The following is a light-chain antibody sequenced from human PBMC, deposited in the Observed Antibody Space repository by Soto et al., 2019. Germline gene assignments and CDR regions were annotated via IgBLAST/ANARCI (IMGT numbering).Light chain of an antibody. Sequence: QSVLTQAPSASGTPGQRVTISCSGSTSNIGSNYVYWYQQLPGTAPKLLIYMNDQRPSWVRDRFSGSKSGTSASLAISGLRSEDDGDYYCASWDDGLRVSLIFGGGTKLTVL. V-gene: IGLV1-47*01. CDR1: TSNIGSNY. CDR3: ASWDDGLRVSLI. CDR2: MND. J-gene: IGLJ2*01.